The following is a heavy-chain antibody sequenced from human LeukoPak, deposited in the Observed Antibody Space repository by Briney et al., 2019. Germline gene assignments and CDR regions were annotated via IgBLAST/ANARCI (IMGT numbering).Heavy chain of an antibody. J-gene: IGHJ3*02. CDR2: ISYDGSNK. D-gene: IGHD3-22*01. Sequence: HPGGSLRLSCAASGFTFSSYGMHWVRQAPGKGLEWVAVISYDGSNKYYADSVKGRFTISRDNSKNTLYLQMNSLRAEDTAVYYCAKDYYDSSGYPPDAFDIWGQGTMVTVSS. CDR1: GFTFSSYG. CDR3: AKDYYDSSGYPPDAFDI. V-gene: IGHV3-30*18.